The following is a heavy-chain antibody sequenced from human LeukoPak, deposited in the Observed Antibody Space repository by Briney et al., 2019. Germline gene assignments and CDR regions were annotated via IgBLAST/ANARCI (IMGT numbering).Heavy chain of an antibody. CDR1: GGSISSGSYY. V-gene: IGHV4-61*02. J-gene: IGHJ3*02. Sequence: SQTLSLTCTVSGGSISSGSYYWSWIRQPAGKGLEWIGRIYTSGSTNYNPSLKSRVTISVDTSKNQFSLKLSSVTAADTAVYYCARDFTRQSLGFAFDIWGQGTMVTVSS. CDR2: IYTSGST. CDR3: ARDFTRQSLGFAFDI. D-gene: IGHD7-27*01.